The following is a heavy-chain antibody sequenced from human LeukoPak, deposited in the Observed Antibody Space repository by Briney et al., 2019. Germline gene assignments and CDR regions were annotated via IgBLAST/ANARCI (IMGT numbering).Heavy chain of an antibody. J-gene: IGHJ4*02. V-gene: IGHV4-59*08. D-gene: IGHD3-16*01. CDR3: ARHRLKLWHFDD. CDR1: GGSISSYY. Sequence: PSETLSLTCTVSGGSISSYYWSWIRQPPGKGLEWIGYIYYSGSTNYNPSLKSRVTISVDTSKNQFSLKLSSVTAADTAVHYCARHRLKLWHFDDWGQGTLVTVSS. CDR2: IYYSGST.